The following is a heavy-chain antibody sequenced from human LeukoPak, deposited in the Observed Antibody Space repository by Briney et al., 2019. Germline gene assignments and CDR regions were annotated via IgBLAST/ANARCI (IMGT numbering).Heavy chain of an antibody. CDR1: GGSISSGSYY. CDR3: ARGDGYNFYPFDY. J-gene: IGHJ4*02. D-gene: IGHD5-24*01. V-gene: IGHV4-61*02. CDR2: IYTSGST. Sequence: SQTLSLTCTVSGGSISSGSYYWSWIRQPAGKGLEWIGRIYTSGSTNYNPSLKSRVTKSVDTSKNQFSLELSSVTAADTAVYYCARGDGYNFYPFDYWGQGTLVTVSS.